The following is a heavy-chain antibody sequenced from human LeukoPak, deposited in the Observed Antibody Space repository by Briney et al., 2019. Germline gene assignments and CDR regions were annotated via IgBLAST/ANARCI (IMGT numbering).Heavy chain of an antibody. D-gene: IGHD1-1*01. CDR2: IYYSVSA. J-gene: IGHJ5*02. CDR3: ERDLGPGNWFDP. Sequence: SGTLSLTCTVSGGSTSGYYWSWIRQPPGRGLGRRGYIYYSVSAHYNPSLQSRVTISVDTSKNQFSLKMSSVTAADTVVYYCERDLGPGNWFDPWGEGTLVTVSS. V-gene: IGHV4-59*01. CDR1: GGSTSGYY.